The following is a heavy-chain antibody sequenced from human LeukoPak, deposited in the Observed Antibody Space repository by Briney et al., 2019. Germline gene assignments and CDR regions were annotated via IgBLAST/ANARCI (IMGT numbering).Heavy chain of an antibody. CDR3: AKNSWEHDAFDI. CDR1: GFTFSSYA. CDR2: ISGSGGST. Sequence: GGSLRLSCAASGFTFSSYAMSWVCQAPGKGLEWVSAISGSGGSTYYADSVKGRFTISRDNSKNTLYLQMNSLRAEDTAVYYCAKNSWEHDAFDIWGHGTMVTVSS. D-gene: IGHD1-26*01. V-gene: IGHV3-23*01. J-gene: IGHJ3*02.